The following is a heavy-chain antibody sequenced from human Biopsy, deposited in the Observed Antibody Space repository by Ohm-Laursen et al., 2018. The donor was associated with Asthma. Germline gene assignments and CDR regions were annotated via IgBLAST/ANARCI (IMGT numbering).Heavy chain of an antibody. CDR1: GYTFNSAG. V-gene: IGHV1-18*01. Sequence: ASVTVSCKTSGYTFNSAGIPWVRQAPGQGLEWMGWISVYNGNTKVAQKLQDRVTMITDTSTSTAYMELRSLRSDDTAVYFCARAVDYSHYYGMDVWGQGTTVTVS. CDR2: ISVYNGNT. CDR3: ARAVDYSHYYGMDV. J-gene: IGHJ6*02. D-gene: IGHD3-10*01.